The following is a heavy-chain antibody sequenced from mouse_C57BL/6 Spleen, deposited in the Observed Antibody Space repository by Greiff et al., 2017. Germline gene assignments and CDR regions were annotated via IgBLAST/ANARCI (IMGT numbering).Heavy chain of an antibody. V-gene: IGHV5-9*01. CDR1: GFTFSSYT. CDR2: ISGGGGNT. CDR3: ARQDYGSSYGYFEV. J-gene: IGHJ1*03. Sequence: EVKLQESGGGLVKPGGSLKLSCAASGFTFSSYTMSWVRQTPEKRLEWVATISGGGGNTYYPDSVKGRFTISRDNAKNTLYLQMSSLRSEDTALYYCARQDYGSSYGYFEVWGTGTTVTVSS. D-gene: IGHD1-1*01.